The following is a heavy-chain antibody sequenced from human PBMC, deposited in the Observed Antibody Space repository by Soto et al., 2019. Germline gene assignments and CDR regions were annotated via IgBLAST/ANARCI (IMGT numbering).Heavy chain of an antibody. D-gene: IGHD6-19*01. V-gene: IGHV1-18*01. J-gene: IGHJ6*02. CDR1: GYTFTSYG. CDR2: ISAYNGNT. Sequence: GPVKVSCKASGYTFTSYGISWVRQPPGQGLEWMGWISAYNGNTNYAQKLQGRVTMTTDTSTSTAYMELRSLRSDDTAVYYCASTRRYSSGWYSVLGYYYYGMDVWGQGTTVTVSS. CDR3: ASTRRYSSGWYSVLGYYYYGMDV.